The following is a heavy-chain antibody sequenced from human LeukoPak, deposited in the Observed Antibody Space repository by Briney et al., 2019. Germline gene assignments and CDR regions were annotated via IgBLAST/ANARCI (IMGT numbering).Heavy chain of an antibody. D-gene: IGHD6-19*01. CDR1: GGTFSSYA. V-gene: IGHV1-18*01. CDR3: ARDSSGLYYFDY. J-gene: IGHJ4*02. CDR2: ISAYNGNT. Sequence: ASVKVSCKSSGGTFSSYAISWVRQAPGQGLKLMGWISAYNGNTNYAQKLQGRVTMTTDTSTSTAYMELRSLRSDDTAVYYFARDSSGLYYFDYWGQGTLVTVSS.